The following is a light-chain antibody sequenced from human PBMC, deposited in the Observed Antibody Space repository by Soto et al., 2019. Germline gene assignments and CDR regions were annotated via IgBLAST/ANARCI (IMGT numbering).Light chain of an antibody. J-gene: IGKJ1*01. V-gene: IGKV4-1*01. Sequence: IGVGHSPDALAVSLGAGATINCNSKQSVFSNSKNRTHLSWYQQKPGQPPTLLSYWATTRESGVPDRFSGSGSGTDFTLTISSLQAEDVEVYYCQQYSSTPWTFGQGTNVYIK. CDR2: WAT. CDR3: QQYSSTPWT. CDR1: QSVFSNSKNRTH.